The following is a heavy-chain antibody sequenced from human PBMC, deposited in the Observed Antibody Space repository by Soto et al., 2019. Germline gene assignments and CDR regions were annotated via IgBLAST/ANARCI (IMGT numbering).Heavy chain of an antibody. D-gene: IGHD3-3*01. V-gene: IGHV3-13*04. J-gene: IGHJ3*02. Sequence: GGSLRLSCAASGFTFSSYDMHWVRQATGKGLEWVSAIGTAGDTYYPGSVKGRFTISRENAKNSLYLQMNSLRAGDTAVYYCARGVAYEAFDIWGQGTMVTVSS. CDR3: ARGVAYEAFDI. CDR2: IGTAGDT. CDR1: GFTFSSYD.